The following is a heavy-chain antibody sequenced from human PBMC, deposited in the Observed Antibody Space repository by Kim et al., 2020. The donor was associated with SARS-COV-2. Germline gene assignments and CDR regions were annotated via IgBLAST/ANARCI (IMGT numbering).Heavy chain of an antibody. V-gene: IGHV4-59*01. Sequence: SETLSLTCTVSGGSISGYYWVWVRQPPGKGLEWIGQIHYSGSTTYNPSLKSRIIISLDTFKNQLSLKLSSVTAADTAVYYCAREGASDTWGQGTTVTVPS. CDR1: GGSISGYY. CDR2: IHYSGST. J-gene: IGHJ3*02. CDR3: AREGASDT.